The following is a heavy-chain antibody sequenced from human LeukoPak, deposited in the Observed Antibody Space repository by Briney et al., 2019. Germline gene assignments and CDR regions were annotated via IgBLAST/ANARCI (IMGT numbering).Heavy chain of an antibody. CDR2: IRSDGTT. CDR1: GFTVSSSY. V-gene: IGHV3-66*04. J-gene: IGHJ4*02. Sequence: GGSLRLSCAASGFTVSSSYMSWVRQAPGKGLEWVSVIRSDGTTAYADSVKGRFTISRDTSRNTLYLQMNSLRAEDTAVYYCATRYSSSWPSFDYWGQGTLVTVSS. CDR3: ATRYSSSWPSFDY. D-gene: IGHD6-13*01.